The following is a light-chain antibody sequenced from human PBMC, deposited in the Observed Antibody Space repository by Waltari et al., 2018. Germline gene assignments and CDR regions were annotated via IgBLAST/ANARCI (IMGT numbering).Light chain of an antibody. Sequence: EIVLTQSPGTLSLSPGERATLPCRASQTVRATYLAWYQQKPGQAPTLVIHDTSSRATGIPDRFSGSGSGTDFSLTISSLEPEDVAVYYCQQYDISPLTFGGGTKVETK. CDR3: QQYDISPLT. CDR2: DTS. CDR1: QTVRATY. J-gene: IGKJ4*01. V-gene: IGKV3-20*01.